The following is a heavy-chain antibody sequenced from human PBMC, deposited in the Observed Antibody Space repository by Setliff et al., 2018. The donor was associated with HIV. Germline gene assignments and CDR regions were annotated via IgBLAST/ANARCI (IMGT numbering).Heavy chain of an antibody. J-gene: IGHJ4*02. CDR3: VRDLARVIAH. CDR2: INLVTGQT. CDR1: GYTFIQSHD. D-gene: IGHD2-21*01. Sequence: ASVKVSCKTSGYTFIQSHDLHWVRQVPGQGPEWMGWINLVTGQTAYLQKFQGRFTISRDNGKNAVYLQMNSLTAEDTALYYCVRDLARVIAHWGQGTLVTVSS. V-gene: IGHV1-3*01.